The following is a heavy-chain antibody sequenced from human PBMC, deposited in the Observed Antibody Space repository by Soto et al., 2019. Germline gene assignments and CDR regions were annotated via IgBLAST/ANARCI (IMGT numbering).Heavy chain of an antibody. CDR3: AKEGAVPADLDY. D-gene: IGHD6-19*01. CDR1: GFTFSNYA. Sequence: QVQLVESGGGVVQPGRSLRLSCAASGFTFSNYARHWVRQAPGKGLEWMALISYDGSNKYYADSVKGRFTISRDNSKNTLFLQMNSLRAEDTAVYYCAKEGAVPADLDYWGQGTLVTVSS. CDR2: ISYDGSNK. V-gene: IGHV3-30*18. J-gene: IGHJ4*02.